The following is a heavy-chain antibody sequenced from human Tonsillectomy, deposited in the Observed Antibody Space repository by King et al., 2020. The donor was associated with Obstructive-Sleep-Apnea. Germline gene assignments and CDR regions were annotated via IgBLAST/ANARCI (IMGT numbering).Heavy chain of an antibody. Sequence: VQLVESGGGVVQPGRSLRLSCAASGFTFSSYAMHWVRQAPGKGLEWVAVISYDGSNKYYADSVKGRFTISRDNSKNTLYLQMNSLRAEDTAVYYCASDQSEKSIFGVVIDYWEYYYYYGMDVWGQGTTVTVSS. D-gene: IGHD3-3*01. CDR1: GFTFSSYA. CDR2: ISYDGSNK. J-gene: IGHJ6*02. V-gene: IGHV3-30*04. CDR3: ASDQSEKSIFGVVIDYWEYYYYYGMDV.